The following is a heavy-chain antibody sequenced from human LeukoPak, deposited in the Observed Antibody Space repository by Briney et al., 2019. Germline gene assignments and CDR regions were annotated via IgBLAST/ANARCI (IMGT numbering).Heavy chain of an antibody. CDR3: ARWAVAGTGIDY. J-gene: IGHJ4*02. D-gene: IGHD6-19*01. V-gene: IGHV1-2*02. Sequence: ASVKVSCKASGYTFTGYYMHWVRQAPGQGLEWMGWINPNSGGTNYAQKFQGRVTMPRDTSISTAYMELSRLRSDDTAVYYCARWAVAGTGIDYWGQGTLVTVSS. CDR1: GYTFTGYY. CDR2: INPNSGGT.